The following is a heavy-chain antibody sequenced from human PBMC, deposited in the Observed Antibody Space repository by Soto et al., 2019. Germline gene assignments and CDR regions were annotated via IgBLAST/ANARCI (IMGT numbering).Heavy chain of an antibody. D-gene: IGHD3-22*01. Sequence: SETLSLTCAVSGASMNTYYWSWIRQPPGKGLEWIGYFYYSGLTNYNPSLKSRVTISLDTSKNQFSLKLSSVTAADAAVYFCARGNTHGYYYMDVWGRGTTVTVSS. CDR1: GASMNTYY. CDR3: ARGNTHGYYYMDV. J-gene: IGHJ6*03. CDR2: FYYSGLT. V-gene: IGHV4-59*08.